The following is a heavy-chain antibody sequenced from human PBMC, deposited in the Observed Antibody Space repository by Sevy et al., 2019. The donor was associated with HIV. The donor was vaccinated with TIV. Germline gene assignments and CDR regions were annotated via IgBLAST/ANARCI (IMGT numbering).Heavy chain of an antibody. CDR3: VREGVGGYSYSLDC. J-gene: IGHJ4*02. CDR2: MKEDGSER. V-gene: IGHV3-7*01. Sequence: GGSLRLSCAASGFTLSSYGMHWVRQAPGKGLEWVATMKEDGSERNYVDSVKGRFTISRDNAKNSLYLQMNSLRAEDTAVYYCVREGVGGYSYSLDCWGQGTLVTVSS. CDR1: GFTLSSYG. D-gene: IGHD5-18*01.